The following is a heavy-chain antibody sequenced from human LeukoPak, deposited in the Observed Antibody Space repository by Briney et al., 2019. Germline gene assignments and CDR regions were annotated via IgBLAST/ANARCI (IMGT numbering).Heavy chain of an antibody. V-gene: IGHV3-53*01. CDR3: ARDRPDYYGSGSYYY. CDR2: IYSGGST. CDR1: GFTVSSNY. J-gene: IGHJ4*02. Sequence: PGGSLRLSCAASGFTVSSNYMSWVRQAPGKGLEWVSVIYSGGSTYYADSVKGRFTISRDNSKNTLYLQMNSLRAEDTAVYYCARDRPDYYGSGSYYYWGQGTLVTVSS. D-gene: IGHD3-10*01.